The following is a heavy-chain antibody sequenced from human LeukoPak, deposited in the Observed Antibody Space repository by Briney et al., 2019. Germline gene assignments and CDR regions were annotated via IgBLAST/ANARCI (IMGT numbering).Heavy chain of an antibody. CDR1: GGTFSSYA. Sequence: ASVKVSCKASGGTFSSYAISWVRQAPGQGLEWMGGIIPIFGTANYAQKFQGRVTITTDESTSTAYMELSSLRSEDTAVYYRARDLDETAMVPNWFDPWGQGTLVTVSS. J-gene: IGHJ5*02. CDR2: IIPIFGTA. V-gene: IGHV1-69*05. D-gene: IGHD5-18*01. CDR3: ARDLDETAMVPNWFDP.